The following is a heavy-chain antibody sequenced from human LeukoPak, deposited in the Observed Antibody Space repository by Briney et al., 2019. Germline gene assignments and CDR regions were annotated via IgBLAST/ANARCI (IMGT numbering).Heavy chain of an antibody. CDR2: INHGGST. V-gene: IGHV4-34*01. CDR1: GGSFSGYY. J-gene: IGHJ2*01. CDR3: ARASHGWYFDL. D-gene: IGHD6-6*01. Sequence: PSETLSLTCAVYGGSFSGYYWSWIRQPPGKGLEWIGEINHGGSTNYNPSLKSRVTISVDTSKNQFSLKLSSVTAADTAVYYCARASHGWYFDLWGRGTLVTVSS.